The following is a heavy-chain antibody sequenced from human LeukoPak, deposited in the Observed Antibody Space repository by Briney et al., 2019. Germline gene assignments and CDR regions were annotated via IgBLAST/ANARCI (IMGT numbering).Heavy chain of an antibody. CDR1: GFTFSVYG. J-gene: IGHJ4*02. V-gene: IGHV3-30*02. CDR2: IQFDGGNK. Sequence: GGSLRLSCAASGFTFSVYGMHWVRQAPGKGLEWVAFIQFDGGNKYYADSVKGRFTFSRDNSKHTLYLQMNSLRPEDTAVYYCGKGQGYYFDYWGQGSLVIVSS. CDR3: GKGQGYYFDY.